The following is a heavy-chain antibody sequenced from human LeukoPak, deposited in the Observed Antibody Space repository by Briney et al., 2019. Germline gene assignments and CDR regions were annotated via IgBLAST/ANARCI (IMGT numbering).Heavy chain of an antibody. CDR1: GYTFISYY. Sequence: ASVKVSCKAFGYTFISYYIHWVRQAPGQGLEWMGIINPSGDATTYAQKFQGRVTMTRDTSTGTIYMELNSLRSEDTAFYYCARETVVVAAANYFDYWGQGTLVTVSS. J-gene: IGHJ4*02. CDR3: ARETVVVAAANYFDY. V-gene: IGHV1-46*01. D-gene: IGHD2-15*01. CDR2: INPSGDAT.